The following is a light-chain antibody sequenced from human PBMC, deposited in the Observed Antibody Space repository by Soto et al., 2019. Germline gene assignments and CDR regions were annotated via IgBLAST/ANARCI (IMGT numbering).Light chain of an antibody. CDR2: GAS. CDR3: QQYGSSPWP. J-gene: IGKJ1*01. V-gene: IGKV3-20*01. Sequence: EIVLTQSPGTLSLSPGERATLSCRASQSVSSSYLAWYQQKPGQAPRLLLYGASSRATGIPDRFSGSGSGTDFTLTISRLEREDFAVYYCQQYGSSPWPFGQGTTVAIK. CDR1: QSVSSSY.